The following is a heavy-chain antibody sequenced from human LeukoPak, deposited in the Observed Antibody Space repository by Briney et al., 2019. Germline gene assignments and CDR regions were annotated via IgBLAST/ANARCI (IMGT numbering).Heavy chain of an antibody. J-gene: IGHJ4*02. D-gene: IGHD4-17*01. V-gene: IGHV3-30*02. CDR1: GFTFSSYG. CDR2: IRYDGSNK. Sequence: PGGSLRLSCAASGFTFSSYGMHWVRQAPGKGLEWVAFIRYDGSNKYYADSVKGRFTISRDNFKNTLYLQMNSLRAEDTAVYYCARGGYGDYELPDYWGQGTLVTVSS. CDR3: ARGGYGDYELPDY.